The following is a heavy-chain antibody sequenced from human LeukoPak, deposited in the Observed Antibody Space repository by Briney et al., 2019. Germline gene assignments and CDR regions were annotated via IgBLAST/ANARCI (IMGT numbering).Heavy chain of an antibody. D-gene: IGHD3-3*01. J-gene: IGHJ4*02. CDR3: ASSITIFGVVTGDY. CDR1: VGSISSSSYY. Sequence: SSETLSLTCTVSVGSISSSSYYWGWIRQPPGKGLEWIGSIYYSGSTYYNPSLKSRVTISVDTSKNQFSLKLSSVTAADTAVYYCASSITIFGVVTGDYWGQGTLVTVSS. V-gene: IGHV4-39*01. CDR2: IYYSGST.